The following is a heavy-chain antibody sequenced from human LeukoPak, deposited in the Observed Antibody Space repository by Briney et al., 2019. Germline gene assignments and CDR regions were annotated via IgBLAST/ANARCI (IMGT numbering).Heavy chain of an antibody. CDR2: GST. J-gene: IGHJ3*02. CDR3: ASDYGDYIGASDI. Sequence: PSETLSLTCTVSGGSISSYHWSWIRHHPGKGLEWISGSTNYNPSLKSRVTISVDTSKTQFSLKLSSVTAADTAVYYCASDYGDYIGASDIWGQGTMVTVSS. CDR1: GGSISSYH. V-gene: IGHV4-59*01. D-gene: IGHD4-17*01.